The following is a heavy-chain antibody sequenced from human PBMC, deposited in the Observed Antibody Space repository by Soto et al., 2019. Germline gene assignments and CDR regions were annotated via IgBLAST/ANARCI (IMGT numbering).Heavy chain of an antibody. CDR1: GGSISSGGYH. CDR2: IYYSGST. J-gene: IGHJ5*02. Sequence: PSETLSLTCTVSGGSISSGGYHWIWIRHHPGKGLEWIGYIYYSGSTYYNPSLKSRVTISVDTSKNQFSLELSSVTAADTAVYYCARGKNWFDPWGQGTLVTVSS. CDR3: ARGKNWFDP. V-gene: IGHV4-31*03.